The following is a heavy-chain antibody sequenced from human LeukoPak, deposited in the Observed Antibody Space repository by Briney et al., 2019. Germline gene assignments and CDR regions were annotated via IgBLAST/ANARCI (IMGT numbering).Heavy chain of an antibody. CDR2: IQEDGKKE. V-gene: IGHV3-7*03. Sequence: GGSLRLSCAASGFTFTKFWMSWVRQAPGKGLEWVANIQEDGKKENYVDSVRGRFTISRDNAKNSIYLQMNSLRVEDTAVYYCAKDIVGGGDDYWGQGTLVIVSS. CDR1: GFTFTKFW. J-gene: IGHJ4*02. CDR3: AKDIVGGGDDY. D-gene: IGHD2-21*02.